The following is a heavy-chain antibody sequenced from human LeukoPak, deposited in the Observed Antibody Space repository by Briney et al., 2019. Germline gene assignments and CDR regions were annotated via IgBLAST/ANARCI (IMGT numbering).Heavy chain of an antibody. V-gene: IGHV3-21*01. CDR2: ITSSSTYT. J-gene: IGHJ6*03. CDR1: GFSFSSYN. D-gene: IGHD1-26*01. Sequence: GGSLRLSCAASGFSFSSYNMDWVRQTPGKGLEWVSSITSSSTYTFYADSVKGRFTISRDNARNSLYLQMNSLRAEDTAVYYCARDPYSGTYGDTYYYYMDVWGKGTTVTISS. CDR3: ARDPYSGTYGDTYYYYMDV.